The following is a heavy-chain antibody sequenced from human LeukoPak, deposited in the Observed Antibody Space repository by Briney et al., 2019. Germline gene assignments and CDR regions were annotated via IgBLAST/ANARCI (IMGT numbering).Heavy chain of an antibody. J-gene: IGHJ4*02. CDR2: ISSRGDTT. CDR1: GFTFSTYA. D-gene: IGHD4-17*01. CDR3: ARSAYDYGEVYFGY. Sequence: GGSLRLSCAASGFTFSTYAMSWVRQAPGKGLEWVSSISSRGDTTYYADSVKGRFTISRHNSKNTLYLQMNSLRAEDTAVYYCARSAYDYGEVYFGYWGQGTLVTVSS. V-gene: IGHV3-23*01.